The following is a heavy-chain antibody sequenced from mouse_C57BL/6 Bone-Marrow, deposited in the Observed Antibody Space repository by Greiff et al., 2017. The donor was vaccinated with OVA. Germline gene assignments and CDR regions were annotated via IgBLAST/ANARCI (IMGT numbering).Heavy chain of an antibody. V-gene: IGHV14-4*01. CDR2: IDPENGDT. Sequence: VQLQQSGAELVRPGASVKLSCTASGFNIKDDYMHWVKQRPEQGLEWIGWIDPENGDTEYASKFQGKATITADTSSNTAYLQLSSLTSEDTAVYFCARWGYYYGSSHYYAMDYWGQGTSVTVSS. J-gene: IGHJ4*01. CDR3: ARWGYYYGSSHYYAMDY. CDR1: GFNIKDDY. D-gene: IGHD1-1*01.